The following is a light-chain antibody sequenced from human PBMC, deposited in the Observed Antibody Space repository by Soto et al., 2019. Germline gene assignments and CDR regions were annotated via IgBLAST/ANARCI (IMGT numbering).Light chain of an antibody. CDR1: QSISNY. CDR3: QYSRHLPL. Sequence: DIQMTQSPSSLSASVGDRVTITCRASQSISNYLNWYQQRPGKAPKLLIYDAFNFETGVPSRFSGGGSGTHFSFTISGLQPDDVATYYCQYSRHLPLFGPGTKVDMK. CDR2: DAF. V-gene: IGKV1-33*01. J-gene: IGKJ3*01.